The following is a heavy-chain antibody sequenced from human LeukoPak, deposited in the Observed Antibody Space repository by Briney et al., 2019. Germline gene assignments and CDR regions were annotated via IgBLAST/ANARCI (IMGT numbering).Heavy chain of an antibody. CDR2: ISGSDAGT. CDR3: AKAPLGRCTGAICYSFDY. V-gene: IGHV3-23*01. CDR1: GFTFNKYA. J-gene: IGHJ4*02. D-gene: IGHD2-8*02. Sequence: GGSLRLSCAASGFTFNKYAMSWVRQAPGKGLEWVSAISGSDAGTYYADSVKGRFTISRDNSKNTLYLQMDSLRAEDAAVYYCAKAPLGRCTGAICYSFDYWGQGTLVTVSS.